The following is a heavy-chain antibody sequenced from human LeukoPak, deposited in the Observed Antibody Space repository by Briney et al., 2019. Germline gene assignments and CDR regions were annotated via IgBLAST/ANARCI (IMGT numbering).Heavy chain of an antibody. D-gene: IGHD6-13*01. CDR3: ARDPPPLAAADY. CDR1: GFTLSTHW. Sequence: PGGSLRLSCAASGFTLSTHWMDWVRQAPGKGLEWVANIRQDESQNYYVDSVKGRFTISRDNAKNSLYLQMNSLRAEDTAVYYCARDPPPLAAADYWGQGTLVTVSS. V-gene: IGHV3-7*01. J-gene: IGHJ4*02. CDR2: IRQDESQN.